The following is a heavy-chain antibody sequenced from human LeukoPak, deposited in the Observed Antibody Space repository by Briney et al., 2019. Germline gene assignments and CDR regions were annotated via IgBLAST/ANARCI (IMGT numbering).Heavy chain of an antibody. CDR3: TRGGAPLGYCSSTSCYPDY. V-gene: IGHV3-49*03. CDR1: GFTFGDYA. D-gene: IGHD2-2*01. J-gene: IGHJ4*02. CDR2: IRSKAYGGTT. Sequence: GGSLRLSCTASGFTFGDYAMSWFRQAPGKGLEWVGFIRSKAYGGTTEYAASVKGGFTISRDDSKSIAYLQMNSLKTEDTAVYYCTRGGAPLGYCSSTSCYPDYWGQGTLVTVSS.